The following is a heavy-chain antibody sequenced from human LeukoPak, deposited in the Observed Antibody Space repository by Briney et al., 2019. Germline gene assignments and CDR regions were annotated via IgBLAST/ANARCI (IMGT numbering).Heavy chain of an antibody. CDR2: INPNSGGT. D-gene: IGHD3-3*01. J-gene: IGHJ4*02. CDR3: ARDAYGVVGIDY. CDR1: GYTFTGYY. Sequence: ASVKVSCKASGYTFTGYYMHWVRQAPGQGLEWMGWINPNSGGTNYALKFQGRVTMTRDTSISTAYMELSRLRSDDTAVYYCARDAYGVVGIDYWGQGTLVTVSS. V-gene: IGHV1-2*02.